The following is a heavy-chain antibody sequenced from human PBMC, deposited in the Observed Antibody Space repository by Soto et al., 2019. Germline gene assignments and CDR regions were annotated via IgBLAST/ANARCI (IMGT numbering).Heavy chain of an antibody. CDR3: XXXXXXXXXXXXXXXXXXXD. V-gene: IGHV2-5*02. CDR2: IYWDDDK. Sequence: QITLKESGPTLVKPTQTLTLTCTFSGFSLSTSGEAVAWIRQPPGKALEWLALIYWDDDKRYSPSLKKRLTXXXXXXXXXXXXXXXXXXXXXXXXXXXXXXXXXXXXXXXXXXXXXXDWGQGTQVTVSS. J-gene: IGHJ4*02. CDR1: GFSLSTSGEA.